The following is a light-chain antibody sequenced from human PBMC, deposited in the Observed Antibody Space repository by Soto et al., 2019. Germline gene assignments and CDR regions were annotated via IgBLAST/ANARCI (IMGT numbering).Light chain of an antibody. CDR2: AAS. CDR1: HSVSSN. J-gene: IGKJ4*01. Sequence: ETVMTQSPVTLSLSPGDRATLSCRASHSVSSNLAWYQQKPGQPPRLLIYAASTRATGIPGRFSGSGSGTEFTVTISSLQSEDSAVDYCQRYNDWPPLTFGGGTKVEIK. CDR3: QRYNDWPPLT. V-gene: IGKV3-15*01.